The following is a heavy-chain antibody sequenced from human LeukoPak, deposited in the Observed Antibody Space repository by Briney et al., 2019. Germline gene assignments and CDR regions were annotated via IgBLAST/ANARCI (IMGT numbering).Heavy chain of an antibody. CDR1: GGSISSGSYY. D-gene: IGHD3-3*01. V-gene: IGHV4-61*02. CDR2: IHTSGST. Sequence: SQTLSLTCTVSGGSISSGSYYWSWIRQPAGKGLEWIGRIHTSGSTNYNPSLKSRVTISVDTSKNQFSLKLSSVTAADTAVYYCARESSYYDFWSGYPYYFDYWGQGTLVTVSS. CDR3: ARESSYYDFWSGYPYYFDY. J-gene: IGHJ4*02.